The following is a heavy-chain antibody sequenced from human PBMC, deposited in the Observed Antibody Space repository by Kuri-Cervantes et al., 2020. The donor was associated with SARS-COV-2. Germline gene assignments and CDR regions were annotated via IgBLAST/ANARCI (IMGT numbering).Heavy chain of an antibody. D-gene: IGHD3-10*01. CDR2: MWYDGSNK. CDR1: GFPFSSYG. J-gene: IGHJ6*02. CDR3: ARDALITMIRGIPSSYGMDV. V-gene: IGHV3-33*01. Sequence: GESLKISCAASGFPFSSYGMHWVRQAPGKGLEWVALMWYDGSNKYYADSVKGRFTIARDDSKNTLYLQMNSLRAEDTAVYYCARDALITMIRGIPSSYGMDVWGQGTTVTVSS.